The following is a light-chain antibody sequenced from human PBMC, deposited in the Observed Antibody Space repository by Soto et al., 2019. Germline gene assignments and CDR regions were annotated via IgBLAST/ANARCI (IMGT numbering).Light chain of an antibody. CDR3: QQYGSSPTWT. CDR1: QSVSSNY. Sequence: ESVWTQSPGTLSLSPGERATLSGRARQSVSSNYLAWYQQKPGQAPRLLIYGASTRATGIPDRFSGSGSGTDFTLTISRLEPDDSAVYYCQQYGSSPTWTFGQGNKVDIK. CDR2: GAS. J-gene: IGKJ1*01. V-gene: IGKV3-20*01.